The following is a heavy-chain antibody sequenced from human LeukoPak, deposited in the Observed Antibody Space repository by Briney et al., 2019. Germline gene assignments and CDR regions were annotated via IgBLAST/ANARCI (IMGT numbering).Heavy chain of an antibody. V-gene: IGHV3-7*03. D-gene: IGHD6-13*01. Sequence: GGSLRLSCAASGFSFSDYWMSWVRQAPGKGLEWVANIKQDGSEKYYVDSVKGRFTISRDNAKNSLYLQMNSLRAEDTALYYCAKDTVHSSSCLDYWGQGTLVTVSS. CDR2: IKQDGSEK. CDR1: GFSFSDYW. J-gene: IGHJ4*02. CDR3: AKDTVHSSSCLDY.